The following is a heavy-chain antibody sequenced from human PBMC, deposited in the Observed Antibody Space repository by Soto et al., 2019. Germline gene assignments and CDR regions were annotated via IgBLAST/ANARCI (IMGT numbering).Heavy chain of an antibody. CDR3: AWGIAARPLGY. Sequence: QLQLQESGSGLVKPSQTLSLTCAVSGGSISSGGYSWSWIRQPPGKGLEWIGYIYHSGSTYYNPSLKSRVTISVDRSKNQFSLRLSSVTAADTPVYYCAWGIAARPLGYWGQGTLVTVSS. J-gene: IGHJ4*02. CDR1: GGSISSGGYS. CDR2: IYHSGST. V-gene: IGHV4-30-2*01. D-gene: IGHD6-6*01.